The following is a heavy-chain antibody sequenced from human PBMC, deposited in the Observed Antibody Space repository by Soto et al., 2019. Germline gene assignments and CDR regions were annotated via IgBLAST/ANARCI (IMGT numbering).Heavy chain of an antibody. V-gene: IGHV4-4*02. J-gene: IGHJ4*02. CDR3: ARGAVADDFDY. D-gene: IGHD6-19*01. CDR2: IYRSGTT. CDR1: GGSISSNSW. Sequence: QVQLQESGPGLVKPSGTLSLTCAVSGGSISSNSWRSWVRQPPGKGLEWIVEIYRSGTTYYNPSLESRVTVPVDKAKTQFSLRMSSVTAADTAVYYCARGAVADDFDYWGQGTLVTVSS.